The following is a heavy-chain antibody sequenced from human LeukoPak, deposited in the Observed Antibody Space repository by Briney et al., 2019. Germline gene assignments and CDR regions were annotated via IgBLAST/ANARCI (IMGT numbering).Heavy chain of an antibody. Sequence: PSETLSLTCTVSGGSISSHFWSWIRQPPGKGLEWIGYIHYSGSTNYNPSLKSRVTISVDTSKNQFSLKLSSVTAADTAVYYCARDGYSGRSLFDYWGQGTLVTVSS. CDR3: ARDGYSGRSLFDY. J-gene: IGHJ4*02. CDR1: GGSISSHF. D-gene: IGHD5-12*01. V-gene: IGHV4-59*11. CDR2: IHYSGST.